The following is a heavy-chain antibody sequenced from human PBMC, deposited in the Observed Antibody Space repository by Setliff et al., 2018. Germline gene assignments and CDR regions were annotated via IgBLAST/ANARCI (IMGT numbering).Heavy chain of an antibody. CDR1: GNSFTVFY. CDR3: ARSGSFGMRYWFDY. V-gene: IGHV1-2*02. CDR2: ISPHSGDT. D-gene: IGHD1-26*01. Sequence: ASVKVSCKSSGNSFTVFYLHWVRQAPGQGLEWMGWISPHSGDTHYAQKFQSKVRMTRDTSTYAAYLELSDLTSDDTAMYYCARSGSFGMRYWFDYWGQGALVTVSS. J-gene: IGHJ4*02.